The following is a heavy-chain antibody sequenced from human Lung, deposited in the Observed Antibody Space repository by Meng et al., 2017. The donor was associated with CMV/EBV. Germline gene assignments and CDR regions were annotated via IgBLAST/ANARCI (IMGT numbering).Heavy chain of an antibody. D-gene: IGHD5-18*01. CDR3: ARDDGSYGSLNGMDV. Sequence: GESXKISXAASGFRFSSYWMHWVRQAPGKGLVWVSRLNSDGSGTSSADSVKGRFTISRDNAKNTVYLQMNNLRAEDTAIYYCARDDGSYGSLNGMDVWGRGTTVTVSS. CDR1: GFRFSSYW. CDR2: LNSDGSGT. V-gene: IGHV3-74*01. J-gene: IGHJ6*02.